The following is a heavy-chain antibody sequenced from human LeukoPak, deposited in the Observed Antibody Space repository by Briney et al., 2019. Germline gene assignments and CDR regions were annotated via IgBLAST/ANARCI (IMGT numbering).Heavy chain of an antibody. V-gene: IGHV3-48*01. CDR1: GFTLRIYA. CDR3: ARDLPYCGGDCLTFDH. CDR2: ISSSSSTI. D-gene: IGHD2-21*01. Sequence: PGGSLRLSCAASGFTLRIYAMNWIRQAPGKGLEWVSYISSSSSTIYYADSVKGRFTISRDNDKNSLYLQMNSLRAEDTALYYCARDLPYCGGDCLTFDHWGQGTLVTVSS. J-gene: IGHJ4*02.